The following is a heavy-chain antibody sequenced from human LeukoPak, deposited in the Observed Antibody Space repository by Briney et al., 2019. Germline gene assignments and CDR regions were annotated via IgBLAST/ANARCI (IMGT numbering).Heavy chain of an antibody. Sequence: ASVKVSCKASGYTFTSYGISWVRQAPGQGLEWMGWISAYNGNTNYAQKFQGRVTITTDESTSTAYMELSSLRSEDTAVYYCASSFYYYDSSGYYHDAFDIWGQGTMVTVSS. D-gene: IGHD3-22*01. J-gene: IGHJ3*02. V-gene: IGHV1-18*01. CDR3: ASSFYYYDSSGYYHDAFDI. CDR1: GYTFTSYG. CDR2: ISAYNGNT.